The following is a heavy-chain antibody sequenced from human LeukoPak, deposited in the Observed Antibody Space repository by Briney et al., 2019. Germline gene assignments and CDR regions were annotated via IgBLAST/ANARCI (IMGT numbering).Heavy chain of an antibody. D-gene: IGHD1-26*01. J-gene: IGHJ4*02. CDR1: GGSISSSSYY. V-gene: IGHV4-39*01. CDR3: ARHGPGEWELNY. Sequence: SETLSLTCTVSGGSISSSSYYWGWIRQPPGKGLEWIGSIDYSGSTYYNPSLKSRVTISVDTSKNQFSLKLSSATAADTAVYYCARHGPGEWELNYWGQGTLVTVSS. CDR2: IDYSGST.